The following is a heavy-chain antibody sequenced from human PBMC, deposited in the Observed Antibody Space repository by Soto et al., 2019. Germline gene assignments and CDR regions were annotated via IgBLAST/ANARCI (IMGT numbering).Heavy chain of an antibody. CDR2: ISAYNGNT. V-gene: IGHV1-18*01. D-gene: IGHD3-10*01. CDR1: GYTFTSYG. Sequence: QVQLVQSGAEVKKPGASVKVSCKAFGYTFTSYGISWVRQAPGQGLEWMGWISAYNGNTNYAQKLQGRVTMTTDTSTSTAYMELRSLRSDDTAVYYCARDLTMVRVVITNYYNYGMDVWGQGTTVTVSS. J-gene: IGHJ6*02. CDR3: ARDLTMVRVVITNYYNYGMDV.